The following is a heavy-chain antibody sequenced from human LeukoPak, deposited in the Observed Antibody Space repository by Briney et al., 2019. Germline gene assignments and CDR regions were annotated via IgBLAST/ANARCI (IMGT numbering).Heavy chain of an antibody. CDR3: ARDRSGLWFGELSFGGSYMDV. CDR1: GFTFSDYY. CDR2: ISSSGSTI. V-gene: IGHV3-11*04. D-gene: IGHD3-10*01. Sequence: PGGSLRLSCAASGFTFSDYYMSWIRQAPGKGLEWVSYISSSGSTIYYADSVKGRFTISRDNAKNSLYLQMNSLRAEDTAVYYCARDRSGLWFGELSFGGSYMDVWGKGATVTVSS. J-gene: IGHJ6*03.